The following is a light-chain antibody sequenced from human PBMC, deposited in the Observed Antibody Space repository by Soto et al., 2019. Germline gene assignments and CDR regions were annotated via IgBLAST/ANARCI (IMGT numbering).Light chain of an antibody. CDR3: QQYTNWPPIN. CDR1: QTVNSDY. V-gene: IGKV3-20*01. J-gene: IGKJ5*01. Sequence: EIVLTQSPGTLSLSPGETVTLSCRASQTVNSDYLAWFQQRPGQAPRLLIFATSRRATDIPDRFSESGSGADFTLTISNLQSEDFAVYYCQQYTNWPPINFGQGTRLEIK. CDR2: ATS.